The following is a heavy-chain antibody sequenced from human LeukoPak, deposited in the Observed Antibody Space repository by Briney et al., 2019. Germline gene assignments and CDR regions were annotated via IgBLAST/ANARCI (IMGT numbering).Heavy chain of an antibody. D-gene: IGHD6-13*01. J-gene: IGHJ3*02. V-gene: IGHV4-61*02. Sequence: SETLSLTCTVSGGSISSGSYYWSWIRQPAGKGLEWIGRIYTSGSTNYNPSLKSRVTISVDTSKNQFSLKLSSVTAADTAVYYCARPTEAGTSEAAFDIWGQGTMVTVSS. CDR1: GGSISSGSYY. CDR3: ARPTEAGTSEAAFDI. CDR2: IYTSGST.